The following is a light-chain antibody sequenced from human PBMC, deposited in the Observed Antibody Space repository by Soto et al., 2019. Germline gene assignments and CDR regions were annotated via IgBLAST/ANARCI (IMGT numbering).Light chain of an antibody. V-gene: IGKV3-11*01. CDR1: QSVSSY. Sequence: EIVLTQSPATLSLSPGERATLSCRASQSVSSYLAWYQQKPGQAPRLLIYDASNRATGIPARFSGSGSGTDCTLTISSLEPEDFEVYYCQQRSNCPLTFGGGTKVEIK. J-gene: IGKJ4*01. CDR2: DAS. CDR3: QQRSNCPLT.